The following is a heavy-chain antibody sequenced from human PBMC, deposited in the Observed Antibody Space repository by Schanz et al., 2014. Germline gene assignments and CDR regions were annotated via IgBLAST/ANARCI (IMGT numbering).Heavy chain of an antibody. V-gene: IGHV3-33*08. D-gene: IGHD1-20*01. CDR1: GFMFSSYG. Sequence: QVQVVQSGGGLVKPGGSLRLSCAASGFMFSSYGMHWVRQAPGKGLEWVAVISYDGSFKNYADSVRGRITISRDNSKNTLYLQMNSLRAEDTAVYYCANNWNLDYWGQGTRVTVSS. J-gene: IGHJ4*02. CDR2: ISYDGSFK. CDR3: ANNWNLDY.